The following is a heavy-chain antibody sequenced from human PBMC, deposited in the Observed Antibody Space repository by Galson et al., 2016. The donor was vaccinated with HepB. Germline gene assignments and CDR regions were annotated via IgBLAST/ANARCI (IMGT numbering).Heavy chain of an antibody. D-gene: IGHD3-22*01. CDR1: GFTFRSHA. CDR3: ARDSASFYYDSRFHPHDY. CDR2: ITAGSTST. J-gene: IGHJ4*02. Sequence: SLRLSCAASGFTFRSHAMSWVRQAPGRGLEWVSYITAGSTSTFYADSVKGRFTMSRDNSKNTRYLQMNSLRAEDTAIYYCARDSASFYYDSRFHPHDYWGQGTLVTVSS. V-gene: IGHV3-23*01.